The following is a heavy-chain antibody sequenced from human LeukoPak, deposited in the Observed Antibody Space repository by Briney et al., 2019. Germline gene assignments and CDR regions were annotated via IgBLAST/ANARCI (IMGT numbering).Heavy chain of an antibody. V-gene: IGHV3-23*01. CDR1: GLTFSSYA. Sequence: PGGSLRLSCAASGLTFSSYAMSWVRQAPGKGLEWVSAISGSGGSTYYADSVKGRFTISRDNSKNTLYLQMNSLRAEDTAVYYCAKDSRITMVRGVGGPMDVWGKGTTVTVSS. D-gene: IGHD3-10*01. CDR2: ISGSGGST. J-gene: IGHJ6*04. CDR3: AKDSRITMVRGVGGPMDV.